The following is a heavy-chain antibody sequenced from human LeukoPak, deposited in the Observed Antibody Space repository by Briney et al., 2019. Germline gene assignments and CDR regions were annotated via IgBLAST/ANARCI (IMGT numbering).Heavy chain of an antibody. CDR3: ARDGGGRDIVVVPAAVDY. V-gene: IGHV1-2*02. CDR2: INPNSGGT. D-gene: IGHD2-2*01. Sequence: ASVKVSCKASGYTFTGYYMHWVRQAPGQGLEWMGWINPNSGGTNYAQKFQGRVTMTRDTSISTAYMELSRLRSDDTAVYYCARDGGGRDIVVVPAAVDYWGQGTLVTVSS. J-gene: IGHJ4*02. CDR1: GYTFTGYY.